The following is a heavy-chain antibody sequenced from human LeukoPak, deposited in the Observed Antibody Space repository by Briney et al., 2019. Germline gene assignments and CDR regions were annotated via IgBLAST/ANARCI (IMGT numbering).Heavy chain of an antibody. J-gene: IGHJ4*02. V-gene: IGHV3-21*01. CDR2: ISSSSSYI. CDR3: ARGNSIPNYFDY. D-gene: IGHD3-3*02. Sequence: PGGSLRLSCAASGFTFSSYAMTWVRQAPGKGLEWVSSISSSSSYIYYADSVKGRFTISRDNAKNSLYLQMNSLRAEDTAVYYCARGNSIPNYFDYWGQGTLVTVSS. CDR1: GFTFSSYA.